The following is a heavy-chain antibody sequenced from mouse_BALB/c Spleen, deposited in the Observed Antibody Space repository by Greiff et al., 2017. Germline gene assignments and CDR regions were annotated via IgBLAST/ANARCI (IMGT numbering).Heavy chain of an antibody. CDR3: ARRGTPDYAMDY. Sequence: ESGPGLVKPSQSLSLTCSVTGYSITSGYYWNWIRQFPGNKLEWMGYISYDGSNNYNPSLKNRISITRDTSKNQFFLKLNSVTTEDTATYYCARRGTPDYAMDYWGQGTSVTVSS. D-gene: IGHD2-14*01. CDR2: ISYDGSN. CDR1: GYSITSGYY. V-gene: IGHV3-6*02. J-gene: IGHJ4*01.